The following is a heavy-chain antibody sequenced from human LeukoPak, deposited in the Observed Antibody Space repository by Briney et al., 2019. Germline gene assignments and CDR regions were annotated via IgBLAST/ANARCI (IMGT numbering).Heavy chain of an antibody. J-gene: IGHJ3*02. CDR1: GFTVSSNY. V-gene: IGHV3-53*01. D-gene: IGHD4-17*01. Sequence: PGGSLRLSCAASGFTVSSNYMSWVRQAPGKGLEWVSVIYSGGSTYYADSVKGRFTISRDNSKNTLYLQMNSLRAEDTAVYYCAITNPHGYGDSTIPFDIWGQGTMVTVSS. CDR3: AITNPHGYGDSTIPFDI. CDR2: IYSGGST.